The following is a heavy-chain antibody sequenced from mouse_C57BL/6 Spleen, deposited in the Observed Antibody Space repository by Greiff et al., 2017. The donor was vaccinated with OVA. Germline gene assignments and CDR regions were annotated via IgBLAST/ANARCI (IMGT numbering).Heavy chain of an antibody. D-gene: IGHD3-2*02. J-gene: IGHJ2*01. V-gene: IGHV5-16*01. CDR2: INYDGSST. Sequence: EVKVVESEGGLVQPGSSMKLSCTASGFTFSDYYMAWVRQVPEKGLEWVANINYDGSSTYYLDSLKSRFIISRDNAKNILYLQMSSLKSEDTATYYCARAGELRLSLYFDYWGQGTTLTVSS. CDR1: GFTFSDYY. CDR3: ARAGELRLSLYFDY.